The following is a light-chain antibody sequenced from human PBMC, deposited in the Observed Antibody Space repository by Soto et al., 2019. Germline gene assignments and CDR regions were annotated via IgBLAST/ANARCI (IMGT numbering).Light chain of an antibody. CDR1: SSDVGGYNY. CDR3: SSYAGSNVV. CDR2: EVS. J-gene: IGLJ2*01. V-gene: IGLV2-8*01. Sequence: QSALTQPPSASGSPGQSVTISCTGTSSDVGGYNYVSWYQQHPGKAPKLMIYEVSKRPSGVPDCFSGSKSGSTASLTVSGLQAEDEGDYYCSSYAGSNVVFGGGTRLTVL.